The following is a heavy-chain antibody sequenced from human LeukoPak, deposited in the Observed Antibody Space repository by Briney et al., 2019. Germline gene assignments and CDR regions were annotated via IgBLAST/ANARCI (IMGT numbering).Heavy chain of an antibody. V-gene: IGHV4-4*02. Sequence: SETLSLTCAVSGGSISSSNWWSWVRQPPGKGLEWIGEIYHSGSTNYNPSLKSRVTISVDTSKNQFSLKLTSVTAADTAVYYCAQTTGWPGFDFWGQGTLVTVSS. CDR3: AQTTGWPGFDF. CDR1: GGSISSSNW. J-gene: IGHJ4*02. CDR2: IYHSGST. D-gene: IGHD6-19*01.